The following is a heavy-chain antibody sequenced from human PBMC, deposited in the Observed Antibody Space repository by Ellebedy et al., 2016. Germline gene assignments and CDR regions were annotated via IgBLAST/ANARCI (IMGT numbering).Heavy chain of an antibody. Sequence: SLKISCAASGFTFEYYVMHWVRQVPGKGLEWVAGISWNGVTIDYADSVKGRFTVSRDNAKNSLYLQMNSLTLEDTAFYYCAKGVTVFGAVSKDWIEPWGQGTLVSVSS. CDR1: GFTFEYYV. J-gene: IGHJ5*02. CDR2: ISWNGVTI. CDR3: AKGVTVFGAVSKDWIEP. D-gene: IGHD3-3*01. V-gene: IGHV3-9*01.